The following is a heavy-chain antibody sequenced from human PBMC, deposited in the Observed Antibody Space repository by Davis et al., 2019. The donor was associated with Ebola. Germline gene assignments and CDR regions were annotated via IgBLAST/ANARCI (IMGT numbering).Heavy chain of an antibody. Sequence: GESLKISCAASGFSFSSYAMHWVRQAPDKGLEWVSVTSHDGIAKYYADSVKGRFTISRDNSKNTLYVQLNSLRPEDTAVYYCARGWLRTSFDYWGQGTLVTVSS. CDR3: ARGWLRTSFDY. J-gene: IGHJ4*02. V-gene: IGHV3-30*04. CDR1: GFSFSSYA. CDR2: TSHDGIAK. D-gene: IGHD6-19*01.